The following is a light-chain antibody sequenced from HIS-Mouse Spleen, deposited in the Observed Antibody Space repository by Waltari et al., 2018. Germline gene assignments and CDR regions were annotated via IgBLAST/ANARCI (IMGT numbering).Light chain of an antibody. V-gene: IGKV3-11*01. J-gene: IGKJ5*01. Sequence: EIVLTQSPATLSLSPGERATLSCRASQSVSSYLAWYQQKPGQAPRLLIHDASNRATGIPARFSGSGSGTDFTLTISSLEPEDFAVYYCQQRSNWPITFGQGTRLEIK. CDR2: DAS. CDR3: QQRSNWPIT. CDR1: QSVSSY.